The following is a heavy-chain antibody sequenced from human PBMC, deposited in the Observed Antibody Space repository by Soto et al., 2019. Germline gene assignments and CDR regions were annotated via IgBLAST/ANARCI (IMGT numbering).Heavy chain of an antibody. Sequence: GGSLRLSCAASGFTFSSYAIHWVRQAPGKGLEWVAVISYDGSNKSYAGSVKGRFTISRDNSKNTLYLQMNSLRAEDTAVYYCARDKLEATDYFDYWGQGTLVTVSS. D-gene: IGHD1-1*01. CDR3: ARDKLEATDYFDY. J-gene: IGHJ4*02. V-gene: IGHV3-30-3*01. CDR2: ISYDGSNK. CDR1: GFTFSSYA.